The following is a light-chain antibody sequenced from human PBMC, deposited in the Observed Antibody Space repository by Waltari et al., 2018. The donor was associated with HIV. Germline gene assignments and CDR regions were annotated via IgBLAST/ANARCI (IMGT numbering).Light chain of an antibody. CDR3: QQSYSTPYT. CDR1: QSISSY. CDR2: AAS. Sequence: IQMTQSPSSLSASVGDTVTITCRASQSISSYLNWYQQKPGKAPKLLIYAASSLQSGVPPRFSGSGSGTDFTLTISSLQPEDFATYYCQQSYSTPYTFGQGTKLEIK. V-gene: IGKV1-39*01. J-gene: IGKJ2*01.